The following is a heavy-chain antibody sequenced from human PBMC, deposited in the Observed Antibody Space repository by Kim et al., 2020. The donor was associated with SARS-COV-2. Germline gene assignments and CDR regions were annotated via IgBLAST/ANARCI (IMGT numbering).Heavy chain of an antibody. CDR3: ARRGSSYVVDY. D-gene: IGHD1-26*01. J-gene: IGHJ4*02. CDR2: T. V-gene: IGHV5-51*01. Sequence: TRYSPSFQGQVTISADKSITTAYLQWSSLKASDSAMYYCARRGSSYVVDYWGQGTLVTVSS.